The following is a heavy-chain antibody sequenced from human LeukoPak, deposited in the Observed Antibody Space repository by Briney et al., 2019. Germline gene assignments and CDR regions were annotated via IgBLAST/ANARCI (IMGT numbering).Heavy chain of an antibody. CDR3: ANPHCSSTNCYEWIQLWSYYFDY. D-gene: IGHD2-2*01. CDR2: ISGAGVAT. J-gene: IGHJ4*02. CDR1: GFTFRSSV. Sequence: GGSLRLSCAASGFTFRSSVVCWVRQAPGEGLGWVSPISGAGVATYSGDSMKRCFTISRDNSNNTSYVKTNSLRGEETAVYYSANPHCSSTNCYEWIQLWSYYFDYWGQGTLVTVSS. V-gene: IGHV3-23*02.